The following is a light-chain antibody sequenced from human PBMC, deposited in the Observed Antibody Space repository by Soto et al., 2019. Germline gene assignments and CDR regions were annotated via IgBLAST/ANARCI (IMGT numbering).Light chain of an antibody. Sequence: QSALTQPASVSGSPGQSITISCTGTNSDIGAYNYVSWYQHHPGKAPRLMIFEVSNRPSAVASRFSGSKSGNTASLTISGLQADDEADYYCFSYTTTSTLVLGTGTKVTVL. V-gene: IGLV2-14*01. CDR1: NSDIGAYNY. J-gene: IGLJ1*01. CDR2: EVS. CDR3: FSYTTTSTLV.